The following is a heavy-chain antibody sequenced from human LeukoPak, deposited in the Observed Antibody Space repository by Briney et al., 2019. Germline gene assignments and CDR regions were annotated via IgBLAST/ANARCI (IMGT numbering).Heavy chain of an antibody. CDR2: INPNSGGT. J-gene: IGHJ4*02. Sequence: ASVKVSCKASGYTFTGYYMHWVRQAPGQGLEWMGRINPNSGGTNYAQKFQGRVTMTRDTSISTAYMELSSLRSEDTAVYYCARVRYYYDSSGYYYFDYWGQGTLVTVSS. CDR3: ARVRYYYDSSGYYYFDY. D-gene: IGHD3-22*01. V-gene: IGHV1-2*06. CDR1: GYTFTGYY.